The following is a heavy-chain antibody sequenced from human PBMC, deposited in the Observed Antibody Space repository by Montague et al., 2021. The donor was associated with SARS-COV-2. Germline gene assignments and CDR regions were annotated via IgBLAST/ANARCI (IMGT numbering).Heavy chain of an antibody. CDR1: GGSMSDHY. CDR2: IYYSGGI. CDR3: ARGKEDFFMTVVVVTAASYYFDS. V-gene: IGHV4-59*11. D-gene: IGHD3-22*01. Sequence: SETLSLTCTVSGGSMSDHYWAWIRQPPGKGLEWLADIYYSGGIXSXPSXXXQVTISADTSKNQFSLRLTSVTAADTATYFCARGKEDFFMTVVVVTAASYYFDSWGQGTLVTVSS. J-gene: IGHJ4*02.